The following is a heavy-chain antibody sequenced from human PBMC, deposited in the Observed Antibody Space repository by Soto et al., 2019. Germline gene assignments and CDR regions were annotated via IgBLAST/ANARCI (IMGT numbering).Heavy chain of an antibody. CDR1: GFTFSYYA. CDR2: ISGSGGYT. D-gene: IGHD3-10*01. Sequence: EVQLLESGGGLVQPGGSLRLSCAASGFTFSYYAMSWVRQAPGKGLEWVSGISGSGGYTYYADSVKGRFTISRDNSKNPLYLQMNSLRAVDTALYYWARERMVRGGSFDYWGQGALVTVSS. V-gene: IGHV3-23*01. CDR3: ARERMVRGGSFDY. J-gene: IGHJ4*02.